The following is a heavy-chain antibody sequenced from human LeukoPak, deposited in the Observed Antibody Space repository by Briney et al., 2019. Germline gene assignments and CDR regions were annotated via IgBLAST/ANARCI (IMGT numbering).Heavy chain of an antibody. D-gene: IGHD3-22*01. Sequence: PGGSLRLSCAASGFTFSSYAMTWVRQAPGKGLEWVAVISYDGSNKHYAADVKGRFAISRDNSKNTLYLQMHSLRAEDTAVYYCARRSYYNSGSGYYFDYWGQGTLVTVSS. CDR3: ARRSYYNSGSGYYFDY. J-gene: IGHJ4*02. V-gene: IGHV3-30*09. CDR2: ISYDGSNK. CDR1: GFTFSSYA.